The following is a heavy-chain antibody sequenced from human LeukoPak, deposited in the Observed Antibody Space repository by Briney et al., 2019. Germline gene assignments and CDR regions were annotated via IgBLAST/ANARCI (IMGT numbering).Heavy chain of an antibody. CDR3: ARLTRYYYGMDV. D-gene: IGHD1-14*01. CDR1: GYSFASYD. CDR2: VNPNSGNS. J-gene: IGHJ6*02. Sequence: ASVKVSSKASGYSFASYDINWVRQATGQGLEWLGWVNPNSGNSGYAQKFQGRVTMTRNTSTNTAYMELTSLTSEDTAMYYCARLTRYYYGMDVWGHGTTVTVSS. V-gene: IGHV1-8*01.